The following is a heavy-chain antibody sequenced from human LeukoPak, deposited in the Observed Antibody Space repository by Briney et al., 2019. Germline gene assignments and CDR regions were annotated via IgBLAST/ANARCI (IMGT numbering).Heavy chain of an antibody. CDR1: GFTFSSYG. J-gene: IGHJ4*02. CDR2: ISYDGSYK. Sequence: GESLRLSCAASGFTFSSYGMHWVRQAPGKGLEWVAVISYDGSYKYYADSVKGRFTISRDNSKNTLYLQMNSLRAEDTAVYYCAKLATDYWGQGTLVTVSS. CDR3: AKLATDY. D-gene: IGHD1-26*01. V-gene: IGHV3-30*18.